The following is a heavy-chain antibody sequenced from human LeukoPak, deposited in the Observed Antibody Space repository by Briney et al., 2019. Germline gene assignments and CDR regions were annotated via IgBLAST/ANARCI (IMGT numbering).Heavy chain of an antibody. V-gene: IGHV1-69*04. J-gene: IGHJ6*02. CDR1: GGTFSSYA. D-gene: IGHD3-3*01. CDR2: IIPIFGIA. CDR3: ARALITIFGVVPEYYYYGMDV. Sequence: SSVKVSCKASGGTFSSYAISWVRQAPGQGLEWMGRIIPIFGIANYAQKFQGRVTITADKSTSTAYMELSSLRSEDTAVYYCARALITIFGVVPEYYYYGMDVWGQGTTVTVSS.